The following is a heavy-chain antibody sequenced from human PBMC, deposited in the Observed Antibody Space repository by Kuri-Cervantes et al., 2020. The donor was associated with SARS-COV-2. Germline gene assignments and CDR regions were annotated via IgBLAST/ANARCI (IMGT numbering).Heavy chain of an antibody. CDR1: GFTFSSYG. J-gene: IGHJ5*02. CDR2: IRYDGSNK. D-gene: IGHD3-10*01. CDR3: AKRSYYGSFEFDP. Sequence: GESLKISWAASGFTFSSYGMHWVRQAPGKGLEWVAFIRYDGSNKYYADSVKGRFTISRDNSKNTLYLQMNSLRAEDTAVYYCAKRSYYGSFEFDPWGQGTLVTVSS. V-gene: IGHV3-30*02.